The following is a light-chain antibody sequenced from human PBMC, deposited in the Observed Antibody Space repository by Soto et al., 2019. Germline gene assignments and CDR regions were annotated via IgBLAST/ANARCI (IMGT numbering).Light chain of an antibody. CDR2: DAS. J-gene: IGKJ1*01. CDR1: QVIAGW. Sequence: DIQLTQSPSTLSASVGDRVTITCRASQVIAGWLAWYQQKPGKAPNLLIYDASNVQSGVPPRFGGSGSGTEFTLTISSLQPDDFATYYCQQYESYWTFGQGTKVELK. V-gene: IGKV1-5*01. CDR3: QQYESYWT.